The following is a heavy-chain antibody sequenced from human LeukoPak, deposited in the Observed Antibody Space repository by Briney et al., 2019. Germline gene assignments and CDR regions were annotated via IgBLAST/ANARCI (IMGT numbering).Heavy chain of an antibody. Sequence: GGSLRLSCAASGFTVSSNYMTWVRQAPGEGLEWVSVIYSGGATYYADSVKGRFSISRDNYKNTLFLQMNSLRPEDTAVYYCARDMRDPMVRGVLIGGWFDPWGQGTLVTVSS. D-gene: IGHD3-10*01. CDR2: IYSGGAT. V-gene: IGHV3-66*01. CDR3: ARDMRDPMVRGVLIGGWFDP. CDR1: GFTVSSNY. J-gene: IGHJ5*02.